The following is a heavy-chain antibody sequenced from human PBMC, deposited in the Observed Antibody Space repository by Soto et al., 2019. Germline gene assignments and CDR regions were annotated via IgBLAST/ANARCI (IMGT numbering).Heavy chain of an antibody. Sequence: SETLSLTCTVSGGSISSYYWSWIRQPPGKGLEWIGYIYYSGSTNYNPSLKSRVTISVDTSKNQFSLKLSSVTAADTAVYYCARQGVGFYYYYYMDVWGKGTTVT. CDR1: GGSISSYY. D-gene: IGHD1-26*01. CDR3: ARQGVGFYYYYYMDV. CDR2: IYYSGST. V-gene: IGHV4-59*08. J-gene: IGHJ6*03.